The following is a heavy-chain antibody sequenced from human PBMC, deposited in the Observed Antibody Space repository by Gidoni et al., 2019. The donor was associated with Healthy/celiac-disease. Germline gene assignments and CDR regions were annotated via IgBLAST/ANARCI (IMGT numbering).Heavy chain of an antibody. CDR1: GGSFSGYS. Sequence: QVQLQQWGAGLLKPSETLSLTCAVYGGSFSGYSWSWIRQPPGKGLEWIGEINHSGSTNYNPSLKSRVTISVDTSKNQFSLKLSSVTAADTAVYYCARGRDTAMVNGISSYFDYWGQGTLVTVSS. CDR2: INHSGST. CDR3: ARGRDTAMVNGISSYFDY. D-gene: IGHD5-18*01. J-gene: IGHJ4*02. V-gene: IGHV4-34*01.